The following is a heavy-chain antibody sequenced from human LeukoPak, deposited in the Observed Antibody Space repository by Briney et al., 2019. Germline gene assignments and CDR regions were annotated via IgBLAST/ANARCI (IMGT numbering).Heavy chain of an antibody. J-gene: IGHJ5*02. D-gene: IGHD6-25*01. CDR3: ARGFRPGGRFDP. Sequence: SETLSLTCAVYGGSFSGYYWSWIRQPPGKGLEWIGEINHSGSTNYNPSLKSRVTISVDTSKNQFSLKLSSVTAADTAVYYYARGFRPGGRFDPWGQGTLVTVSS. V-gene: IGHV4-34*01. CDR1: GGSFSGYY. CDR2: INHSGST.